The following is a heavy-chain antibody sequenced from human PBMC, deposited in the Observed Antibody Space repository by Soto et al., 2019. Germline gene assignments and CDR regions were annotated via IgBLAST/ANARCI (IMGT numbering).Heavy chain of an antibody. CDR2: INSDGSST. J-gene: IGHJ3*02. CDR1: GFTFSSYW. CDR3: AKGMYSSSWWSAFDI. V-gene: IGHV3-74*01. Sequence: PGGSLRLSCAASGFTFSSYWMHWVRQAPGKGLVWVSRINSDGSSTSYADSVKGRFTISRDNAKNTLYLQMNSLRAEDTAVYYCAKGMYSSSWWSAFDIWGQGTMVTVSS. D-gene: IGHD6-13*01.